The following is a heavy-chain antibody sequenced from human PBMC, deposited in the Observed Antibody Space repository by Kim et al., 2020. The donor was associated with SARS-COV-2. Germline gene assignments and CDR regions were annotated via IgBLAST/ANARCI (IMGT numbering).Heavy chain of an antibody. CDR2: ISSSSSYI. D-gene: IGHD3-10*01. J-gene: IGHJ4*02. CDR3: ARDRGFGELFPDY. V-gene: IGHV3-21*01. CDR1: GFTFSSYS. Sequence: GGSLRLSCAASGFTFSSYSMNWVRQAPGKGLEWVSSISSSSSYIYYADSVKGRFTISRDNAKNSLYLQMNSLRAEDTAVYYCARDRGFGELFPDYWGQGTLVTVSS.